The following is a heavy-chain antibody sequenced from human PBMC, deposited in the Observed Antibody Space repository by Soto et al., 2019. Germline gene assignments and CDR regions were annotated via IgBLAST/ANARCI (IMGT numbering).Heavy chain of an antibody. D-gene: IGHD2-2*01. V-gene: IGHV4-34*01. CDR1: DGSFSGYY. J-gene: IGHJ4*02. CDR3: ARGDYQYSIDY. Sequence: PSETLSLTCAVDDGSFSGYYWSWIRQPPGQGLEWIGEINHSGSTYYNPSLESRVTISVDKTKTQFSLRLSSVTAADTAVYYCARGDYQYSIDYWGQGTLVTVSS. CDR2: INHSGST.